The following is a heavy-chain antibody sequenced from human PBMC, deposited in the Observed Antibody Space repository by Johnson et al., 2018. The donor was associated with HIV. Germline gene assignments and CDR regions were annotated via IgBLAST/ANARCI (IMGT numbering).Heavy chain of an antibody. Sequence: QEQLVVSGGGVVQPGRSLRLSCAASGFTFSDYYMSWIRQAPGKGLEWVSYIISSGSTIYYADSVKGRYTISRDNAKNSLYLQMNSLRAEDTAVYYCARVGDGSGYYFDAFDIWGQGTMVTVSS. D-gene: IGHD3-22*01. J-gene: IGHJ3*02. CDR2: IISSGSTI. CDR3: ARVGDGSGYYFDAFDI. V-gene: IGHV3-11*04. CDR1: GFTFSDYY.